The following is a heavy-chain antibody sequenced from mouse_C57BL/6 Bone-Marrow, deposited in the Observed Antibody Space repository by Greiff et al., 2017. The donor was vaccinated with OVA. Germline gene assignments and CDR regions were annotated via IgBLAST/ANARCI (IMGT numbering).Heavy chain of an antibody. CDR1: GFTFSSYA. D-gene: IGHD2-3*01. CDR2: ISDGGSYT. CDR3: ASDGSN. J-gene: IGHJ2*01. Sequence: EVKLMESGGGLVKPGGSLKLSCAASGFTFSSYAMSWVRQTPEKRLEWVATISDGGSYTYYPDNVKGRFTISRDNAKNNLYLQMSHLKSEDTAMYYCASDGSNWGQGTTLTVSS. V-gene: IGHV5-4*03.